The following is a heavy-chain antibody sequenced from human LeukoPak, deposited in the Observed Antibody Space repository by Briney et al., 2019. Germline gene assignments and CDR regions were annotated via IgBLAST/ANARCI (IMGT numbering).Heavy chain of an antibody. J-gene: IGHJ4*02. CDR1: GFTCSSYS. V-gene: IGHV3-48*02. D-gene: IGHD3-22*01. CDR2: ISSSSTTI. CDR3: ARDQWFGFDY. Sequence: PGGSLRLSCAASGFTCSSYSMNWVRRAPGKGLEWVSYISSSSTTIYYADSVKGRFTISRDNAKNSLYLQMNSLRDVDTAVYYCARDQWFGFDYWGQGTLVTVSS.